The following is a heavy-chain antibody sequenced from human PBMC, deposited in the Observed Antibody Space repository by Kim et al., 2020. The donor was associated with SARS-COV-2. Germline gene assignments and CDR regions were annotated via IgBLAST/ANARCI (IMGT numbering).Heavy chain of an antibody. Sequence: ASVKVSCKASGYTFTSYDINWVRQATGQGLEWMGWMNPNSGNTGYAQKFQGRVTMTRNTSISTAYMELSSLRSEDTAVYYCARFVRVFSGWIYYYYYMDVWGKGTTVTVSS. CDR1: GYTFTSYD. J-gene: IGHJ6*03. CDR2: MNPNSGNT. D-gene: IGHD6-19*01. CDR3: ARFVRVFSGWIYYYYYMDV. V-gene: IGHV1-8*01.